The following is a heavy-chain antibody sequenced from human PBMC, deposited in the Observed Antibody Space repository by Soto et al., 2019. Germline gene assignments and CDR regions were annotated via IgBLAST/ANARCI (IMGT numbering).Heavy chain of an antibody. CDR3: TKDRVPDGIYSFDY. CDR2: IDLSGTTT. V-gene: IGHV3-23*03. CDR1: ECSFSDYC. D-gene: IGHD2-15*01. Sequence: AAECSFSDYCSNWVIQEQGKGLEWVSFIDLSGTTTYYRDSVKGRFTIFKDKSMNTVYLQMNSLTVEDAAVYFCTKDRVPDGIYSFDYWGQGTLVTVSS. J-gene: IGHJ4*02.